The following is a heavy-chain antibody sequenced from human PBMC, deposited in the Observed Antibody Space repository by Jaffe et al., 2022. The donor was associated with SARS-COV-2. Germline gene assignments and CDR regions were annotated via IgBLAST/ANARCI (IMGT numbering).Heavy chain of an antibody. CDR2: IYYSGST. D-gene: IGHD3-22*01. J-gene: IGHJ4*02. Sequence: QVQLQESGPGLVKPSQTLSLTCTVSGGSISSGDYYWSWIRQPPGKGLEWIGYIYYSGSTYYNPSLKSRVTISVDTSKNQFSLKLSSVTAADTAVYYCARAALYYYDSSVHPPPSDEFDYWGQGTLVTVSS. CDR1: GGSISSGDYY. V-gene: IGHV4-30-4*01. CDR3: ARAALYYYDSSVHPPPSDEFDY.